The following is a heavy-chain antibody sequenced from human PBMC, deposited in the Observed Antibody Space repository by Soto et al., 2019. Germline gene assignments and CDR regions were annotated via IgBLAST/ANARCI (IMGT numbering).Heavy chain of an antibody. V-gene: IGHV3-23*01. CDR3: AQDRESYYCYYYLDV. CDR2: ISGSGGST. CDR1: GFTFSSYA. J-gene: IGHJ6*03. D-gene: IGHD3-10*01. Sequence: EVQLLESGGGLVQPGGSLRLSCAASGFTFSSYAMSWVRQAPGKGLEWVSAISGSGGSTYYADSVKGRFTIARDNSKNTLYLRMNSVRAEDRAVYYCAQDRESYYCYYYLDVWGKGTTVTVSS.